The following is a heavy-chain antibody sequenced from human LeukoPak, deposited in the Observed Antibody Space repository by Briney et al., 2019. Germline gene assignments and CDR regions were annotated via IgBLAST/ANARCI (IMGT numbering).Heavy chain of an antibody. CDR2: ISSSGSTI. CDR1: GFTFSSYE. Sequence: GGSLRLSCAASGFTFSSYEMNWVRQAPGKGLEWVSHISSSGSTIYYADSVKGRFTISRDNAKNSLYLQMNSLRAEDTAVYYCAKDPSIAVAGTPWDYWGQGTLVTVSS. CDR3: AKDPSIAVAGTPWDY. J-gene: IGHJ4*02. V-gene: IGHV3-48*03. D-gene: IGHD6-19*01.